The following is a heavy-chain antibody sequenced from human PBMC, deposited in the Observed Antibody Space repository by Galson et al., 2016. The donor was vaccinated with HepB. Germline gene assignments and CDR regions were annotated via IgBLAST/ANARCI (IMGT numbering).Heavy chain of an antibody. J-gene: IGHJ4*02. CDR3: ARRGVAVAGGGRYFDY. CDR2: IFYSGSA. D-gene: IGHD6-19*01. Sequence: SETLSLTCTVSGASISSSFYYWGWIRQPPGKGLEWIGSIFYSGSAHYNPSLKSRVTISVDTSKNQFSLRLSSVTAADTAVYYCARRGVAVAGGGRYFDYWGQGTLVTVSS. CDR1: GASISSSFYY. V-gene: IGHV4-39*01.